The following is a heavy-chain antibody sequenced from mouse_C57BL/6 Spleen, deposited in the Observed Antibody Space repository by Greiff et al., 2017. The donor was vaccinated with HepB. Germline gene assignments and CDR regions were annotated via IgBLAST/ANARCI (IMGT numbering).Heavy chain of an antibody. CDR1: GYTFTDHT. D-gene: IGHD2-4*01. CDR2: IYPRDGST. J-gene: IGHJ1*03. CDR3: ASPYYDYDGYWYFDV. V-gene: IGHV1-78*01. Sequence: VQLQQSDAELVKPGASVKISCKVSGYTFTDHTIHWMKQRPEQGLEWIGYIYPRDGSTKYNEKFKGKATLTADKSSSTAYMQLNSLTSEDAAVYSCASPYYDYDGYWYFDVWGTGTTVTVSS.